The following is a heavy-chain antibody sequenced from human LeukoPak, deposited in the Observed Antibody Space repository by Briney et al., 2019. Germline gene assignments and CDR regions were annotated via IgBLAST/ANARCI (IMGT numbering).Heavy chain of an antibody. CDR3: ARDHVYGGADY. J-gene: IGHJ4*02. V-gene: IGHV3-30-3*01. CDR2: ISYDGSNK. D-gene: IGHD5/OR15-5a*01. Sequence: PGGSLRLSCAASGFTFSSYAMHWVRQAPGKGLEWVAVISYDGSNKYYADSVKGRFTISRDNSKSSLFLQMNSLRTEDTALYYCARDHVYGGADYWGQGTLVTVSS. CDR1: GFTFSSYA.